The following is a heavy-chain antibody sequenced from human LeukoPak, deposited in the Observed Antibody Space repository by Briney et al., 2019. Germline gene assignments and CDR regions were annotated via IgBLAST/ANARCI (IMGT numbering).Heavy chain of an antibody. CDR3: ARMAPNYYYYMDV. D-gene: IGHD5-24*01. J-gene: IGHJ6*03. CDR2: ISAYNGNT. V-gene: IGHV1-18*01. CDR1: GYTFTNYG. Sequence: GASVKVSCKASGYTFTNYGITWVRQAPGQGLEWMGWISAYNGNTNYPQKLQGRVTMTTDTPTSTAYMELSSLRSEDTAVYYCARMAPNYYYYMDVWGKGTTVTISS.